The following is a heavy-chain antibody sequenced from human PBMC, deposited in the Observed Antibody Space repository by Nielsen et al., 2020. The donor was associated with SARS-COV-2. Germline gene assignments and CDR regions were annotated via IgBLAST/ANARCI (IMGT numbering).Heavy chain of an antibody. D-gene: IGHD2-2*01. V-gene: IGHV1-18*04. CDR2: ISAYNGNT. Sequence: ASVKVSCKASGYTFTSYYMHWVRQAPGQGLEWMGWISAYNGNTNYAQKLQGRVTMTTDTSTSTAYMELRSLRSDDTAVYYCAREPDPDIVVVPAAIDGMDVWGQGTTVTVSS. J-gene: IGHJ6*02. CDR3: AREPDPDIVVVPAAIDGMDV. CDR1: GYTFTSYY.